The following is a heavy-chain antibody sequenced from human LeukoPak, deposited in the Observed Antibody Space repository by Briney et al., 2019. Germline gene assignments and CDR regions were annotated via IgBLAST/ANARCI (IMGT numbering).Heavy chain of an antibody. CDR1: GGSISSYY. D-gene: IGHD3-22*01. V-gene: IGHV4-59*01. CDR3: ARYRDYYDSSGYNWFDP. Sequence: SETLSLTCTVSGGSISSYYRSWIRQPPGKGLEWIGYIYYSGSTNYNPSLKSRVTISVDTSKNQFSLKLSSVTAADTAVYYCARYRDYYDSSGYNWFDPWGQGTLVTVSS. J-gene: IGHJ5*02. CDR2: IYYSGST.